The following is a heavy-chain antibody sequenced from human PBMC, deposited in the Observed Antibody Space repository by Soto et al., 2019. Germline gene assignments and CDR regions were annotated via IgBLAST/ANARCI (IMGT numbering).Heavy chain of an antibody. V-gene: IGHV1-69*01. CDR1: GGTFSSYA. J-gene: IGHJ4*02. CDR2: IIPLFGTA. CDR3: ARDFGRSSPAAFDY. D-gene: IGHD1-26*01. Sequence: QVQLVQSGAEVKKPGSSVKVSCKASGGTFSSYAISWVRQAPGQGLEWMGGIIPLFGTANYAQKFQGRVTTTAEEPTCTAHMELSSLRSEDTAVDCCARDFGRSSPAAFDYWGQGTLVTVSS.